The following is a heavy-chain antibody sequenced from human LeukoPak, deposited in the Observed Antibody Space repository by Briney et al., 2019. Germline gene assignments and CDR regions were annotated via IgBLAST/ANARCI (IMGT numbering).Heavy chain of an antibody. D-gene: IGHD3-3*01. CDR3: ARVAKDFWSGYFSRFDP. J-gene: IGHJ5*02. Sequence: ASVKVSCKASGYTFTSYGISWVRQAPGQGHEWMGWISAYNGNTNYAQKLQGRVTMTTDTSTSTAYMELRSLRSDDTAVYYCARVAKDFWSGYFSRFDPWGQGTLVTVSS. CDR1: GYTFTSYG. CDR2: ISAYNGNT. V-gene: IGHV1-18*01.